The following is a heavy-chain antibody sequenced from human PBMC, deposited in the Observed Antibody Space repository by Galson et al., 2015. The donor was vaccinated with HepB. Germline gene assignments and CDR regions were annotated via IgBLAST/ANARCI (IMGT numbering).Heavy chain of an antibody. CDR3: ARGYSSRGSLMDF. D-gene: IGHD6-13*01. J-gene: IGHJ6*02. Sequence: SLRLSCAASGFTFSSHWMHWVRQGPGKGLVWVSRIKSDGSTTNYADSVQGRFTISRDNAKNTLYLQMNSLRAEDTAVYYCARGYSSRGSLMDFWGQGTTVTVS. CDR1: GFTFSSHW. V-gene: IGHV3-74*01. CDR2: IKSDGSTT.